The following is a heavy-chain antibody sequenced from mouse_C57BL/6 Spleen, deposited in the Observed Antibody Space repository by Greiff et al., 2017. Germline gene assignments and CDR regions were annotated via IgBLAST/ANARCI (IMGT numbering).Heavy chain of an antibody. D-gene: IGHD2-1*01. J-gene: IGHJ3*01. CDR3: ARSGNYGFSFAY. Sequence: VKLVESGPGLVQPSQSLSITCTVSGFSLTSYGVHWVRQSPGKGLEWLGVIWSGGSTDYNAAFISRLSISKDNSKSQVFFKMNSLQADDTAIYYCARSGNYGFSFAYWGQGTLVTVSA. CDR2: IWSGGST. CDR1: GFSLTSYG. V-gene: IGHV2-2*01.